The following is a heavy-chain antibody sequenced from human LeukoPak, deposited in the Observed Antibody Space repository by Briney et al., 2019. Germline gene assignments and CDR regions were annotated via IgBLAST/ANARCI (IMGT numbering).Heavy chain of an antibody. CDR3: ARGPYGSGSYPYYFDY. CDR1: GGTFSSYA. V-gene: IGHV1-69*04. D-gene: IGHD3-10*01. J-gene: IGHJ4*02. CDR2: IIPILGIA. Sequence: ASVKISCKASGGTFSSYAISWVRQAPGQGLEWMGRIIPILGIANYAQKFQGRVTITADKSTSTAYMELSSLRSEDTAVYYCARGPYGSGSYPYYFDYWGQGTLVTVSS.